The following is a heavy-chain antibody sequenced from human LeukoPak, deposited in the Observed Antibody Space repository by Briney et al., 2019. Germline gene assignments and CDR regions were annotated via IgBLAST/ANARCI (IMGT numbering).Heavy chain of an antibody. J-gene: IGHJ4*02. CDR3: AKDRPAVAVAGTAAFDY. D-gene: IGHD6-19*01. CDR2: ITGSGGST. Sequence: HAGGSLRLSCAASGFTFRSYAMSWVRQAPGKGLEWVLAITGSGGSTYYAYSVKGRFTISRDNYKNTLYLQMNRLRAEDTAGYYCAKDRPAVAVAGTAAFDYWGQGTLVTVSS. CDR1: GFTFRSYA. V-gene: IGHV3-23*01.